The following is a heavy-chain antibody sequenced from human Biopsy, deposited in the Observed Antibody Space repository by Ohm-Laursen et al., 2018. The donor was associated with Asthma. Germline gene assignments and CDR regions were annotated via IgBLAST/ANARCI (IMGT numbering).Heavy chain of an antibody. J-gene: IGHJ4*02. V-gene: IGHV3-11*06. Sequence: SLRLSCTASGFGLSDYYMRWIRQAPGKGLEWVSYISWSSSYTNYADSVKGRFTISRDNAKNSLFLQMNSLRAEDTAVYYCARGGSRDLWGTYRYPWDYWGQGTLVTVSS. CDR1: GFGLSDYY. D-gene: IGHD3-16*02. CDR2: ISWSSSYT. CDR3: ARGGSRDLWGTYRYPWDY.